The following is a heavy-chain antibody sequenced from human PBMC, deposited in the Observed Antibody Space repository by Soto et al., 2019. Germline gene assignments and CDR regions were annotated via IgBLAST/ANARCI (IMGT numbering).Heavy chain of an antibody. Sequence: ASVKVFCKVSGYTLTELSMHWVRQAPGKGLEWMGGFDPEDGETIYAQKFQGRVTMTEDTSTDTAYMELSSLRSEETAVYYCATVRSLKAMVHFDYWGHGTLVTVSS. CDR3: ATVRSLKAMVHFDY. CDR1: GYTLTELS. V-gene: IGHV1-24*01. J-gene: IGHJ4*01. D-gene: IGHD5-18*01. CDR2: FDPEDGET.